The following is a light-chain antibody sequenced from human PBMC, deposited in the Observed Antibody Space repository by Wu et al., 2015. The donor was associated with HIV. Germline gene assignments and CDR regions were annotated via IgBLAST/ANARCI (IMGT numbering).Light chain of an antibody. J-gene: IGKJ4*01. CDR2: AAS. Sequence: AIRITQSPSSLSASTGDRVTITCRASQGISSYLAWYQQKPGKAPKLLIYAASTLQSGVPSRFSGSGSGTDFTLTISCLQSEDFATYYCQQYYSYPQLTFGGGTKGEIK. CDR1: QGISSY. CDR3: QQYYSYPQLT. V-gene: IGKV1-8*01.